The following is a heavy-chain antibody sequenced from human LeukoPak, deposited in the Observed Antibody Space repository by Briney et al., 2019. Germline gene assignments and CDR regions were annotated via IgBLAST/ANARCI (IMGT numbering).Heavy chain of an antibody. J-gene: IGHJ4*02. CDR1: GGSISSYY. V-gene: IGHV4-59*12. Sequence: SETLSLTCTVSGGSISSYYWSWIRQPPGKGLEWIGYIYYSGSTNYNPSLKSRVTMSVDTSKNQFSLKLSSVTAADTAVYYCARETRPYYYDSSGDEYFDYWGQGTLVTVSS. CDR2: IYYSGST. CDR3: ARETRPYYYDSSGDEYFDY. D-gene: IGHD3-22*01.